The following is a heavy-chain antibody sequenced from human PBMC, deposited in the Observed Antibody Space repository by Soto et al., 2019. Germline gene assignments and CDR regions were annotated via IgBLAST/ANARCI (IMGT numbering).Heavy chain of an antibody. CDR1: GGSISSGGYY. Sequence: LSLTCTVSGGSISSGGYYWSWIRQHPGKGLEWIGYIYYSGSTYYNPSLKSRVTISVDTSKNQFSLKLSSVTAADTAVYYCARDIRECSGGGCYSLGCDYWGQGTLVTVSS. V-gene: IGHV4-31*03. J-gene: IGHJ4*02. D-gene: IGHD2-15*01. CDR3: ARDIRECSGGGCYSLGCDY. CDR2: IYYSGST.